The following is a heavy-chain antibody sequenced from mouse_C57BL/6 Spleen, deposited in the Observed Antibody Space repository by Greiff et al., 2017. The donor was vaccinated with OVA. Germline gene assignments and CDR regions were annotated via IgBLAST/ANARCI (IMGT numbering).Heavy chain of an antibody. D-gene: IGHD2-1*01. Sequence: QVQLQQPGAELVRPGSSVKLSCKASGYTFTSYWMDWVKQRPGQGLEWIGNIYPSDSETHYNQKFKDKATLTVDKSSSTAYMQLSSLTSEDSAVYYCAGTMGYGNYDYFDYWGQGTTLTVSS. CDR1: GYTFTSYW. V-gene: IGHV1-61*01. J-gene: IGHJ2*01. CDR2: IYPSDSET. CDR3: AGTMGYGNYDYFDY.